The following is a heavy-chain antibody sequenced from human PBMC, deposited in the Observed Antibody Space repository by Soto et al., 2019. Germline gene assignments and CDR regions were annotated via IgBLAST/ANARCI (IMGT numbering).Heavy chain of an antibody. V-gene: IGHV1-18*01. CDR3: ARVRRAYYYDSSGYYDFDY. D-gene: IGHD3-22*01. Sequence: ASVKVSCKASGYTFTSYGISWVRQAPGQGLEWMGWISAYNGNTKYAQKLQGRDNMTTDTSTSTAYMEMRSLRSDDTAVYYCARVRRAYYYDSSGYYDFDYWGQGTLVTVSS. CDR1: GYTFTSYG. CDR2: ISAYNGNT. J-gene: IGHJ4*02.